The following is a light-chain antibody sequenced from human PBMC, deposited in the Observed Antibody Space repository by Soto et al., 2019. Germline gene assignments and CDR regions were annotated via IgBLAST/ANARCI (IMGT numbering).Light chain of an antibody. V-gene: IGKV3-11*01. Sequence: VLTQSPAPLSFSPGERATLSCRCSETIRGLLAWYQQRTGQPPRILIYDKSNRATGIPDRLSGSGSGTDLTLTISGLEPADLVVYYCQKRHNWPITFGQGTRLEIK. CDR1: ETIRGL. CDR2: DKS. J-gene: IGKJ5*01. CDR3: QKRHNWPIT.